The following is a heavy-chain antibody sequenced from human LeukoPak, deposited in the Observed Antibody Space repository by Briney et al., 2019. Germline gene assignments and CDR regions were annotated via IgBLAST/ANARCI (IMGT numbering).Heavy chain of an antibody. Sequence: GSLRLSCAASGFTFSSYWMHWVRQAPGKGLVWVSRINSDGSSTSYADSVKGRFTISRDNAKNTLYLQMNSLRAEDTAVYYCARMSTAMVSWSYYYYGMDVWGQGTTVTVSS. D-gene: IGHD5-18*01. V-gene: IGHV3-74*01. CDR3: ARMSTAMVSWSYYYYGMDV. J-gene: IGHJ6*02. CDR2: INSDGSST. CDR1: GFTFSSYW.